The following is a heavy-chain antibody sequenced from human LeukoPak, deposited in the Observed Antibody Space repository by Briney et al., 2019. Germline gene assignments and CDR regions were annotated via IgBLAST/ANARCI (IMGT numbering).Heavy chain of an antibody. CDR1: GYTFTSYG. D-gene: IGHD3-22*01. J-gene: IGHJ4*02. CDR2: ISAYNANT. CDR3: ASAPLMYDSSGYYYGFDY. V-gene: IGHV1-18*01. Sequence: ASVKVSCKASGYTFTSYGISWVRQAPGQGLEWMGWISAYNANTNYAQKLQGRVAMTTDTSTSTAYMELMSLRSDDTALYYCASAPLMYDSSGYYYGFDYWGQGTLVTVSS.